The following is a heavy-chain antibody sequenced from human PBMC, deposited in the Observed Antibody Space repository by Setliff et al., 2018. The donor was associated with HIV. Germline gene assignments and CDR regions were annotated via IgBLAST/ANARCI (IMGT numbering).Heavy chain of an antibody. V-gene: IGHV4-38-2*02. Sequence: SETLSLTCGVSGYSISSGYYWGWIRQPPGKGLEWIGNVYYTGSAFYNPSLKSRVTISVDTSKNQFSLRLTSVTAADAAMYYCARDRCGGSCPFDYWGQGMLVTVSS. CDR3: ARDRCGGSCPFDY. CDR1: GYSISSGYY. CDR2: VYYTGSA. D-gene: IGHD2-15*01. J-gene: IGHJ4*02.